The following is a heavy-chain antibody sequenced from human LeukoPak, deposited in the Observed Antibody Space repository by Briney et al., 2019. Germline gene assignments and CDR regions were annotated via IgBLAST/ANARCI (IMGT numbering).Heavy chain of an antibody. CDR3: TRDTLMVRGVRVFDP. V-gene: IGHV3-49*04. J-gene: IGHJ5*02. CDR2: IRSKAYGGTT. D-gene: IGHD3-10*01. CDR1: GFTFGDYA. Sequence: GRSLRLSCTASGFTFGDYAMSWVRQAPGKGLEWVGFIRSKAYGGTTEYAASVKGRFTISRDDSKSIAYLQMNSLKTEDTAVYYCTRDTLMVRGVRVFDPWGLGTLVTVSS.